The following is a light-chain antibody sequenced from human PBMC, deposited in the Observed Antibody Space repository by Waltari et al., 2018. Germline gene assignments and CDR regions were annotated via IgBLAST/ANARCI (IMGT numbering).Light chain of an antibody. Sequence: QSALTQPASVSGSPGQSITISCTGTSSDVGGFAYVLWYQQHPAKAPTGMISEVPNRPSGVSHRFSASKSGNPASLAISGLQAEDEAHYHCASYTSASTRVVFGGGTKLTVL. J-gene: IGLJ2*01. CDR1: SSDVGGFAY. CDR2: EVP. V-gene: IGLV2-14*01. CDR3: ASYTSASTRVV.